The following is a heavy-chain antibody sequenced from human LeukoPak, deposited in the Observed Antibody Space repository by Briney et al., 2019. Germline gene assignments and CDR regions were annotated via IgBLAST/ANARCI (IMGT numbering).Heavy chain of an antibody. V-gene: IGHV3-48*01. D-gene: IGHD3-3*01. Sequence: GGSLRLSCAASGFTFSGYSMNWVRQAPGKGLEWVAYISDSGSLIYYADSVKGRFTISRDNAKNSLYLQVNSLRAEDTAVYYCARDRNYDFRSAYCPFDYWGQGTLVSVSS. CDR2: ISDSGSLI. CDR3: ARDRNYDFRSAYCPFDY. J-gene: IGHJ4*02. CDR1: GFTFSGYS.